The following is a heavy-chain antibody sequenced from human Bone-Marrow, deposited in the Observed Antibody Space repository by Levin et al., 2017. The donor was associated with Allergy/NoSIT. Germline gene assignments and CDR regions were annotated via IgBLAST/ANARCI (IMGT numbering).Heavy chain of an antibody. CDR2: IYPTGST. J-gene: IGHJ4*02. Sequence: TTSETLSLTCAVSGGSISRGGYSWSWIRQPPGKGLEWIGFIYPTGSTFYNSSLESRVTISVDTSKNQFSLKLTSVAAADTAVYYCARNRALNHDLLTGHFTPSHFDYWGPGTLVTVSS. CDR3: ARNRALNHDLLTGHFTPSHFDY. CDR1: GGSISRGGYS. D-gene: IGHD3-9*01. V-gene: IGHV4-30-2*01.